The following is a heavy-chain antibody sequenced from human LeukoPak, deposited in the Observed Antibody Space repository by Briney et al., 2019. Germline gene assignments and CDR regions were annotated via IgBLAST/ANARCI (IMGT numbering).Heavy chain of an antibody. CDR1: GESFSGYY. CDR2: INHSRYT. V-gene: IGHV4-34*01. CDR3: ASGGRGRIAVAGTNAFDI. J-gene: IGHJ3*02. Sequence: SETLSLTCAVYGESFSGYYWNWIRQPPGKGLEWIGEINHSRYTNYNPSLKGRVSISVDTSKNQFSLKLSSVTAADTAVYYCASGGRGRIAVAGTNAFDIWGQGTMVTVSS. D-gene: IGHD6-19*01.